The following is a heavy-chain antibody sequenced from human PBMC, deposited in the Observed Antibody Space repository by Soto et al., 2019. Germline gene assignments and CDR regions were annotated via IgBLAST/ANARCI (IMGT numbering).Heavy chain of an antibody. V-gene: IGHV3-72*01. CDR1: GFTFSDYY. J-gene: IGHJ5*01. CDR3: VRSLPGTTSFDC. D-gene: IGHD1-7*01. Sequence: EVQLVESGGNLVQPGGSLRLSCAGSGFTFSDYYIDWVRQAPGKGLEWVGRSRDKGNSYSTDYGASVRGRFTVSRDGSKNSLYLQMNSLETGDTALYYCVRSLPGTTSFDCWGRGTLVTVSS. CDR2: SRDKGNSYST.